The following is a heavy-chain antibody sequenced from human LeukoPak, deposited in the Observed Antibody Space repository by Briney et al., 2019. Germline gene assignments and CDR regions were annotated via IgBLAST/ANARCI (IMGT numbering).Heavy chain of an antibody. J-gene: IGHJ4*02. CDR1: GGSISSYS. D-gene: IGHD3-22*01. Sequence: SETLSLTCTVSGGSISSYSWSWIRQPPGKGLEWIGYIYHSGSTYYNPSLKSRVTISIDRSKNQFSLKLSSVTAADTAVYYCARVPQATDVVFDYWGQGTLVTVSS. CDR2: IYHSGST. CDR3: ARVPQATDVVFDY. V-gene: IGHV4-30-2*01.